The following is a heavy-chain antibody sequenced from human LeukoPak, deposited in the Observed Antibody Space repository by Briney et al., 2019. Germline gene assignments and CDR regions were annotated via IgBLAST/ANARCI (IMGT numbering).Heavy chain of an antibody. CDR2: ISGSGGST. J-gene: IGHJ5*02. CDR3: AKLRGYDFRSGNPQTSFDP. Sequence: GGSLRLSCAASGFTFSSYAMSWVRQAPGKGLEWVSAISGSGGSTYYADSVKGRFTISRDNSKNTLYLQMNSLRAEDTAVYYCAKLRGYDFRSGNPQTSFDPWGQGTLVTVSS. D-gene: IGHD3-3*01. CDR1: GFTFSSYA. V-gene: IGHV3-23*01.